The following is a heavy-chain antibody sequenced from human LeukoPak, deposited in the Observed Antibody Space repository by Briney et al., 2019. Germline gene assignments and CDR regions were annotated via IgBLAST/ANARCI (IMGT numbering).Heavy chain of an antibody. CDR3: ARVVGATVVDY. D-gene: IGHD1-26*01. CDR1: GFTFSSYE. V-gene: IGHV3-48*03. Sequence: GGSLRLSCAASGFTFSSYEMNWVRQAPGKGLEGVSYISSSGSTIFYADSVKGRFTIPRDNAKNSLYLQMNSLRAEDTAVYYCARVVGATVVDYWGQGTLVTVSS. J-gene: IGHJ4*02. CDR2: ISSSGSTI.